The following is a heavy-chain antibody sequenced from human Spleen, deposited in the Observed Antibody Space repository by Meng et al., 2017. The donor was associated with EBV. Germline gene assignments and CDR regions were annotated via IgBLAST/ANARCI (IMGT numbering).Heavy chain of an antibody. CDR2: FLPTLGAP. CDR3: ASESGRGYTPDY. D-gene: IGHD3-10*01. Sequence: AQVGQSGVEVKKPGSPVKFSCKTSGGPFRKYAISWVRQAPGQGLEWLGGFLPTLGAPNYAQKFHGRVSITADESTSTHYMDLSSLRSEDTAVYYCASESGRGYTPDYWGQGTLVTVSS. CDR1: GGPFRKYA. V-gene: IGHV1-69*01. J-gene: IGHJ4*02.